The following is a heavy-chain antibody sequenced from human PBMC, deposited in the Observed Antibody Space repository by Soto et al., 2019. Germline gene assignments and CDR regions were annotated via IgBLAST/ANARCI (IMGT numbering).Heavy chain of an antibody. CDR2: IYYSGST. D-gene: IGHD6-13*01. CDR1: GGSISSSSYY. V-gene: IGHV4-39*01. Sequence: QLQLQESGPGLVKPSETLSLTCTVSGGSISSSSYYWGWIRQPPGKGLEWIGSIYYSGSTYYTPSLKSRVTISVDTSKNQFSLKLSSVTAADTAVYYCARHTARSWLETFDYWGQGTLVTVSS. J-gene: IGHJ4*02. CDR3: ARHTARSWLETFDY.